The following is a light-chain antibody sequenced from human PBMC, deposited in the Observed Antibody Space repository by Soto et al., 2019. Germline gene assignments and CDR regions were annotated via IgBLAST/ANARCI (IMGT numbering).Light chain of an antibody. J-gene: IGLJ1*01. CDR3: CSYAGSYTYV. V-gene: IGLV2-11*01. Sequence: QSALTQPRSVSGSPGQSVTISCPGTSSDVGGYKYVSWYQQHPGRAPKLMIYDVSKRPSGVPDRFSGSKSGNTASLTISGLQAEDEADYYCCSYAGSYTYVFGTGTKLTVL. CDR2: DVS. CDR1: SSDVGGYKY.